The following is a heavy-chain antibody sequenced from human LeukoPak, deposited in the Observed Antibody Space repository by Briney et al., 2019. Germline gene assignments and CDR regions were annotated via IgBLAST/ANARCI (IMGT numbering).Heavy chain of an antibody. CDR3: AREEALPN. CDR2: IYGGGST. J-gene: IGHJ4*02. V-gene: IGHV3-66*01. CDR1: GFTVSSNS. Sequence: GGSLRLSCAASGFTVSSNSMSWLRQAPGKGLEWVSVIYGGGSTFYADSVKDRFTISRDNSKNTLFLQVSSLRAEDTALYYCAREEALPNWGQGTLVTVSS.